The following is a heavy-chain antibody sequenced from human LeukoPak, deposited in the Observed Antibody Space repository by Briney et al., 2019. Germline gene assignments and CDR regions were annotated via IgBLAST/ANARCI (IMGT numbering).Heavy chain of an antibody. CDR1: GGTFSSYA. V-gene: IGHV1-69*04. Sequence: ASVKVSCKASGGTFSSYAISWVRQAPGQGLEWMGRIIPILGIANYAQKFQGRVTITADKSTSTAYMELSSLRSEDTAVYYCARDVDWLLYFDYWGQGTLVTVSS. J-gene: IGHJ4*02. CDR2: IIPILGIA. CDR3: ARDVDWLLYFDY. D-gene: IGHD3/OR15-3a*01.